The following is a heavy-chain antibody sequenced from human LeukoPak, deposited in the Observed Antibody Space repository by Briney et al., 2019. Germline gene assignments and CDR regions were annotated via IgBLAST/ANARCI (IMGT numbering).Heavy chain of an antibody. D-gene: IGHD5-24*01. J-gene: IGHJ4*02. CDR3: ARLYLPATRFDY. Sequence: ASVKVSCKASGYTFTIYYIHWVRQAPGQGLEWMGLINPSGGSTNYAQKFQGRVTMTRDTSTSTVYMELSSLRSEDTAVYYCARLYLPATRFDYWGQGTLVTVSS. CDR2: INPSGGST. CDR1: GYTFTIYY. V-gene: IGHV1-46*01.